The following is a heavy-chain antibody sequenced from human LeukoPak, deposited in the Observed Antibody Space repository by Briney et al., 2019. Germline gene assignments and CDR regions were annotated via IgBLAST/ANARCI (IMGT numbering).Heavy chain of an antibody. CDR2: VYYSGST. J-gene: IGHJ3*02. Sequence: SETLSLTCTVSGGSISSSSYYWGWIRQPPGKGLEWIGSVYYSGSTYYNKPSLKSRVTISVDTSKNQFSLKLRSVTAADTAVYYCARLARWGGSNDAFDIWGQGTMVTVSS. V-gene: IGHV4-39*01. CDR3: ARLARWGGSNDAFDI. CDR1: GGSISSSSYY. D-gene: IGHD3-3*01.